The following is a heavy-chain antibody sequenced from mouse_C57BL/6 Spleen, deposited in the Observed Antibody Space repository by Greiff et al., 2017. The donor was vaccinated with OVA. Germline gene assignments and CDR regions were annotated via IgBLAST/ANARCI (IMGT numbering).Heavy chain of an antibody. V-gene: IGHV1-15*01. D-gene: IGHD1-1*01. CDR3: TRNCYGSGDAMDY. CDR2: IDPETGGT. CDR1: GYTFTDYE. Sequence: VQLQQSGAELVRPGASVTLSCKASGYTFTDYEMHWVKQTPVHGLEWIGAIDPETGGTAYNQKFKGKAILTADKSSSTAYIELLSLTSWDSAVYYCTRNCYGSGDAMDYWGQGTSVTVSS. J-gene: IGHJ4*01.